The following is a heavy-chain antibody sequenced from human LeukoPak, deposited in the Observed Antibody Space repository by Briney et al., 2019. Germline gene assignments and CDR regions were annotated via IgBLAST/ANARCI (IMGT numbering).Heavy chain of an antibody. V-gene: IGHV1-69*05. CDR2: ISLIFRTT. Sequence: SVKVSCKASGGTFSNYDVSWVRQAPGQGLEWMGRISLIFRTTNYAQNFQGRVTITTDESTSTAYMELSSPRSEDTAVYYCARGDSSGYSDDVFDIWGQGTMVTVSS. D-gene: IGHD3-22*01. J-gene: IGHJ3*02. CDR3: ARGDSSGYSDDVFDI. CDR1: GGTFSNYD.